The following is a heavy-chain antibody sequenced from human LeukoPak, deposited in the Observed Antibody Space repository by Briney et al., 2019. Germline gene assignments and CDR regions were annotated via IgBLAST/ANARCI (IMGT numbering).Heavy chain of an antibody. CDR1: GYTFTIYG. CDR2: ISTYNGNT. D-gene: IGHD3-22*01. Sequence: ASVKVSCKASGYTFTIYGITWVRQAPGQGLEWMGWISTYNGNTNYAQKLQGRVTMTTDTSTSTAYMELSRLRSDDTAVYYCARCDSSGYYRPDLDYWGQGTLVTVSS. J-gene: IGHJ4*02. CDR3: ARCDSSGYYRPDLDY. V-gene: IGHV1-18*01.